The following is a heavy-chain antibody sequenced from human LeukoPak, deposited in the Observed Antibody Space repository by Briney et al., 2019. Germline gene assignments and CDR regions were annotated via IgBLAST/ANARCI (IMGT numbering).Heavy chain of an antibody. V-gene: IGHV3-21*01. CDR2: ISSSGSYI. Sequence: GGSLRLSCAASGFTFSSYSMNWVRQAPGKGLEWVSSISSSGSYIYYADTVKGRFTISRDNAKNSLYLQMNSLRAEDTAVYYCAREIAHYDSSGYYWGFDPWGQGTLVTVSS. CDR1: GFTFSSYS. J-gene: IGHJ5*02. CDR3: AREIAHYDSSGYYWGFDP. D-gene: IGHD3-22*01.